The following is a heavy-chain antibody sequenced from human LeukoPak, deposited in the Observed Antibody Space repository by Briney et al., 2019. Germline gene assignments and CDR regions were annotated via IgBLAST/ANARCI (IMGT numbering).Heavy chain of an antibody. V-gene: IGHV3-7*01. Sequence: GGSLRLSCAASGFTFSDSWMSWVRQAPGKGLEWVANMNQDGSAKGCVDSVKGRFTISRDHARNSLYLQMSSLRPEDTAVYYCATYTHWVAGDVWGQGTTITVSS. CDR3: ATYTHWVAGDV. J-gene: IGHJ6*02. CDR2: MNQDGSAK. CDR1: GFTFSDSW. D-gene: IGHD3-16*01.